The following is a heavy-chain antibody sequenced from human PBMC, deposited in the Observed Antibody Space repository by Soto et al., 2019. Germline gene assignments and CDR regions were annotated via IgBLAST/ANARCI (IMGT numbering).Heavy chain of an antibody. V-gene: IGHV4-59*01. CDR3: ARGVGSSPPRY. CDR1: VGSISVYY. J-gene: IGHJ4*02. D-gene: IGHD1-26*01. Sequence: LSLTCSISVGSISVYYWRWIRQRPGQGLEWIGYIYASGSPYYNPSLRSRVTISADTSKNQISLKLTSPTAADTAVYYCARGVGSSPPRYWGRGTLVTVSS. CDR2: IYASGSP.